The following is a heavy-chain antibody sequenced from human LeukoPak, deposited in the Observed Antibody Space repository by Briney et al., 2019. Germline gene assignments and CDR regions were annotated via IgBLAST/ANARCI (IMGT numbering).Heavy chain of an antibody. CDR2: INPNSGGT. J-gene: IGHJ4*02. CDR3: ARASIAARRYDY. V-gene: IGHV1-2*06. D-gene: IGHD6-6*01. Sequence: ASVKVSFKASGYTLTDYYMHWVRPAPGQGLEWVGRINPNSGGTNYAQKFQGRVTMARNTSISTAYMELSSLRSEDTAVYYCARASIAARRYDYWGQGTLVTVSS. CDR1: GYTLTDYY.